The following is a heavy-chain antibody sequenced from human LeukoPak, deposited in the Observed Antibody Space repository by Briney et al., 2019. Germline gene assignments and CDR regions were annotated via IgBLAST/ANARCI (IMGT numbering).Heavy chain of an antibody. CDR2: INYSGGA. D-gene: IGHD3-22*01. V-gene: IGHV4-31*03. CDR3: ARADDSNGYRLYYFDY. Sequence: SETLSLTCTVSGGSISSGGYYWTWIRQHPGKGLEWIGYINYSGGAYYNPSLKSRVTISVDTSKNHFSLKLSSVTAADTAVYYCARADDSNGYRLYYFDYWGQGTLVTVSS. CDR1: GGSISSGGYY. J-gene: IGHJ4*02.